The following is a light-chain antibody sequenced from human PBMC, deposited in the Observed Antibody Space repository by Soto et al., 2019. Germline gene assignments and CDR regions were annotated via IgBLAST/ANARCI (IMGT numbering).Light chain of an antibody. J-gene: IGLJ2*01. CDR3: CSYAGSSTVV. CDR2: EGS. V-gene: IGLV2-23*01. Sequence: QSALTQPASVSGSPGQSITISCTGTSSDVGSYNLVSWYQQHPGKAPKLMIYEGSKRPSGVSNRFSGTKSGNTDSLTISGRQAEDEADYYCCSYAGSSTVVFGGGTKLTVL. CDR1: SSDVGSYNL.